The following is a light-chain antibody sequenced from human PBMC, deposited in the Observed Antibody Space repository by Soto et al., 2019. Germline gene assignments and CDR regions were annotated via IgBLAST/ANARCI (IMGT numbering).Light chain of an antibody. Sequence: SYKLTQPPSVSVAPGQTATVTCGGNNVGSKSVHWYQQKPGQAPVLVVYDDSDRPSGIPERFSGSNSGNTATLTISRVEAGDEADYYCQVWDTTSDQGVFGTGTKVTVL. CDR1: NVGSKS. J-gene: IGLJ1*01. CDR2: DDS. CDR3: QVWDTTSDQGV. V-gene: IGLV3-21*02.